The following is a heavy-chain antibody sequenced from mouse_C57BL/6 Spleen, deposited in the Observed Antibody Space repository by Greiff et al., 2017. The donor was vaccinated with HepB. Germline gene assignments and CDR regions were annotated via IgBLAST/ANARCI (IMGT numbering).Heavy chain of an antibody. CDR1: GYSITSGYY. CDR3: ARVGDYDVDYYAMDY. D-gene: IGHD2-4*01. V-gene: IGHV3-6*01. J-gene: IGHJ4*01. Sequence: ESGPGLVKPSQSLSLTCSVTGYSITSGYYWNWIRQFPGNKLEWMGYISYDGSNNYNPSLKNRISITRDTSKNQFFLKLNSVTTEDTATYYCARVGDYDVDYYAMDYWGQGTSVTVSS. CDR2: ISYDGSN.